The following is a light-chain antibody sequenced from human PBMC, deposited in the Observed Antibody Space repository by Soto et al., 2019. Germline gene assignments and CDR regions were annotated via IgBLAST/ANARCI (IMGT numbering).Light chain of an antibody. Sequence: DIQMTQSPSTLPASVGDRVTITCRASQSISNWLAWYQQKPGTAPKVLIYHASNLQSGVPSRLSGSGSGTEFTLTISSLKSEDFAFFYCQQYDGWPRTFGQGTKVDIK. CDR3: QQYDGWPRT. J-gene: IGKJ1*01. CDR2: HAS. V-gene: IGKV1-5*01. CDR1: QSISNW.